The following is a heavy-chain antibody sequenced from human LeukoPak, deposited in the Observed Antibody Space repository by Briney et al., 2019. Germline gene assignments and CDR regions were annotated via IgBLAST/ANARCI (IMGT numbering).Heavy chain of an antibody. Sequence: ASVKVSCKASGYTFTGYYIHWVRQAPGQGLEWMGWINPYSGGTNYAQEFQGRVTLTRDTSISTAYVELSGLRSDDTALYYCARAQDGYYQYGVDYWGRGTLVTVSS. J-gene: IGHJ4*01. V-gene: IGHV1-2*02. CDR2: INPYSGGT. CDR1: GYTFTGYY. CDR3: ARAQDGYYQYGVDY. D-gene: IGHD5-24*01.